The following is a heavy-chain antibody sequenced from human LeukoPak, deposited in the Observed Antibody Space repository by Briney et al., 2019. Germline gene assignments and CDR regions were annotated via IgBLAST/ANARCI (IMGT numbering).Heavy chain of an antibody. V-gene: IGHV4-34*01. J-gene: IGHJ3*02. CDR3: ARLTAGGYDFWSGYYAEAFDI. D-gene: IGHD3-3*01. CDR2: INHSGST. CDR1: GGSFSGYY. Sequence: QPSETLSLTCAVYGGSFSGYYWSWIRQPPGMGLEWIGEINHSGSTNYNPSLKSRVTISVDTSKNQFSLKLSSVTAADTAVYYCARLTAGGYDFWSGYYAEAFDIWGQGTMVTVSS.